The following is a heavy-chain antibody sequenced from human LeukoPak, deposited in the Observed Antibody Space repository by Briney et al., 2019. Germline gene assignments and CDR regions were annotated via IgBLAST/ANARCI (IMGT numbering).Heavy chain of an antibody. Sequence: SETLSLTCTVSGGSISSSTYYWCWIRQPPGKGLEWIGSIYYSGSTYYNPSLKSRVTISVDTSKNQFSLKLSSVTAADSAVYYCARSTIAVAGTGVFDIWGQGTMVTVSS. CDR2: IYYSGST. V-gene: IGHV4-39*01. J-gene: IGHJ3*02. D-gene: IGHD6-19*01. CDR3: ARSTIAVAGTGVFDI. CDR1: GGSISSSTYY.